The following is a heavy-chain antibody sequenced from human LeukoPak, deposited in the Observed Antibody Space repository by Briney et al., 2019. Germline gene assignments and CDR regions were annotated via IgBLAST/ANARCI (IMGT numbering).Heavy chain of an antibody. V-gene: IGHV4-39*07. D-gene: IGHD2-15*01. CDR2: IYYSGST. CDR1: GFTFSSYS. J-gene: IGHJ3*02. Sequence: GSLRLSCAASGFTFSSYSMNWIRQPPGKGLEWIGSIYYSGSTYYNPSLKSRVTISVDTSKNQFSLKLSSVTAADTAVYYCARGSLGYCSGGSCYNAFDIWGQGTMVTVSS. CDR3: ARGSLGYCSGGSCYNAFDI.